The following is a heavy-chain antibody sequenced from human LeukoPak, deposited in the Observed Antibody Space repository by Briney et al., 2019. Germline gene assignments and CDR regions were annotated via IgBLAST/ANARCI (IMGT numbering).Heavy chain of an antibody. CDR2: IYSGGTT. CDR3: ARHSRNCSGGYCYLYY. D-gene: IGHD2-15*01. J-gene: IGHJ4*02. Sequence: SETLSLTCAVSGGSISSDSCYWGWIRQPPGKGLEWIGSIYSGGTTYYNPSLKSRVTISVDTSKNQFSLKLTSVTAADAAAYYCARHSRNCSGGYCYLYYWGQGTQVTVSS. CDR1: GGSISSDSCY. V-gene: IGHV4-39*01.